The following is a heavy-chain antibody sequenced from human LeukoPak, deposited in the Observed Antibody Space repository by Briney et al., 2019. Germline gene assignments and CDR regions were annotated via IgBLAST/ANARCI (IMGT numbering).Heavy chain of an antibody. V-gene: IGHV3-48*03. CDR3: AKGSAGAGSYRPFDY. CDR1: GFTFSSYE. Sequence: GGSLRLSCAASGFTFSSYEMNWVRQAPGKGLEWVSYISSSGSTINYADSVKGRFTISRDDAKNSLYLQMNSLRVEDTALYYCAKGSAGAGSYRPFDYWGHGTLVTVSS. CDR2: ISSSGSTI. J-gene: IGHJ4*01. D-gene: IGHD3-10*01.